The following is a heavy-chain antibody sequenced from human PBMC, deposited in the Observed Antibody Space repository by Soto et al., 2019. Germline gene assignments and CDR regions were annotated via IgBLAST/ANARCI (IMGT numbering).Heavy chain of an antibody. V-gene: IGHV3-30-3*01. CDR2: ISNDGSNK. D-gene: IGHD6-19*01. CDR1: GFTFSSYV. CDR3: ARESSISVAGSGY. Sequence: QVQLVESGGGVVQPGRSLRLSCAASGFTFSSYVMHWVRQAPGKGLEWVAVISNDGSNKYYADSVKGRFTISRDNSKTTVYLQMNSLRAEDTAVYYCARESSISVAGSGYWGQGTLVTVSS. J-gene: IGHJ4*02.